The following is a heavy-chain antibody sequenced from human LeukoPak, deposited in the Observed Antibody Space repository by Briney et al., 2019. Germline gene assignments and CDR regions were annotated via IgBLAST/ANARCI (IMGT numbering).Heavy chain of an antibody. D-gene: IGHD5-12*01. V-gene: IGHV3-48*03. J-gene: IGHJ4*02. CDR2: INSRGNTI. CDR3: ARARGYSGYDSPMDDY. CDR1: GLTLRSYE. Sequence: GGSLRLSCAASGLTLRSYEKNWVRQAPGEGLGWVAYINSRGNTIIYADCVKGRFTIYRDNAKNSLYLQMNSLRAEDTAVYYCARARGYSGYDSPMDDYWGQGTLVTVSS.